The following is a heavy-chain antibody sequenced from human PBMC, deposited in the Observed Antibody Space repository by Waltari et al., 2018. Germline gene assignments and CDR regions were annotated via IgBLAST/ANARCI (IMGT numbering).Heavy chain of an antibody. CDR3: ARGYLLNWFDP. Sequence: QVQLQESGPGLVKPSQTLSLTCTVSGGSISSGGYYWSWIRQHPGKGLEWIGYIDYSGSTDYNPSLKSRVTISVDTSKNQFSLKLSSVTAADTAVYYCARGYLLNWFDPWGQGTLVTVSS. D-gene: IGHD1-1*01. CDR1: GGSISSGGYY. CDR2: IDYSGST. J-gene: IGHJ5*02. V-gene: IGHV4-31*03.